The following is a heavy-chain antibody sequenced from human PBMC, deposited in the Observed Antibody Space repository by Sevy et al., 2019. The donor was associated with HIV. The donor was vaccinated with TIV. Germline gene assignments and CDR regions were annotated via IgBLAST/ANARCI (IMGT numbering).Heavy chain of an antibody. CDR1: GGSISSGGYY. CDR2: IYYSGST. Sequence: SETLSLTCTVSGGSISSGGYYWSWIRQHPGKGLEWIGYIYYSGSTYYNPSLKSRVTISVDTSKNQLSLKLSSVTAAGTAVYYCARATSVSSGWYRDYFDYWGQGTLVTVSS. V-gene: IGHV4-31*03. D-gene: IGHD6-19*01. J-gene: IGHJ4*02. CDR3: ARATSVSSGWYRDYFDY.